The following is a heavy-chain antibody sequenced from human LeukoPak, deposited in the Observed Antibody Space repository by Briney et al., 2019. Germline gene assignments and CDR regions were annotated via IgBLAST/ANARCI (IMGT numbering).Heavy chain of an antibody. D-gene: IGHD6-13*01. J-gene: IGHJ4*02. CDR2: IRFDGSNK. V-gene: IGHV3-30*02. CDR1: GFTFDDYA. Sequence: GRSLRLSCAASGFTFDDYAMHWVRQAPGTGLEWVAFIRFDGSNKYYADSVKGRFTISRDNSKNTLYLHMNSLRAEDTAVYYCAKIMAETGTKGPFHYWGQGTLVTVSS. CDR3: AKIMAETGTKGPFHY.